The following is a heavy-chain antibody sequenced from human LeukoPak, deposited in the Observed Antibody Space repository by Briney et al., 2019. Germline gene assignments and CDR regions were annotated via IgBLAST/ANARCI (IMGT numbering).Heavy chain of an antibody. Sequence: GGTLRLSCAASGFTFSSYGMSWVRQAPGKGLEWVSAISGSGGSTYYADSVKGRFTISRDNSKNTLYLQMNGLRAEDTAVYYCAKDRGGRDGYKFFDYWGQGTLVTVSS. CDR3: AKDRGGRDGYKFFDY. D-gene: IGHD5-24*01. V-gene: IGHV3-23*01. J-gene: IGHJ4*02. CDR1: GFTFSSYG. CDR2: ISGSGGST.